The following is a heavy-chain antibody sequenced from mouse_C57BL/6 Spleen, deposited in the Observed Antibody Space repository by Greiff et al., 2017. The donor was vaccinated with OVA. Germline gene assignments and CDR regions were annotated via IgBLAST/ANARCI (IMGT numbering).Heavy chain of an antibody. J-gene: IGHJ2*01. D-gene: IGHD2-4*01. V-gene: IGHV14-2*01. CDR3: ARREDYGFYFDY. CDR2: IDPEDGDT. CDR1: GFNIKDYY. Sequence: EVQLQQSGAELVKPGASVKLSCTASGFNIKDYYMHWVKQRTEQGLEWIGRIDPEDGDTKYAPKFQGKATITADTSSNTAYLQLRSLTSEDTAGYDCARREDYGFYFDYWGQGTTLTVSS.